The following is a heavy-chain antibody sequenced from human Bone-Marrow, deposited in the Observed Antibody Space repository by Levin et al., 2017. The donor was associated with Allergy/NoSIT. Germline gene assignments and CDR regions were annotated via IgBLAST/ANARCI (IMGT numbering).Heavy chain of an antibody. D-gene: IGHD3-22*01. CDR2: IRGSGANA. J-gene: IGHJ4*02. CDR1: GFTFSNYA. V-gene: IGHV3-23*01. CDR3: AHRNVYDGSTHHSMIDFDY. Sequence: GGSLRLSCAASGFTFSNYAMTWVRQAPGKGLEWVSAIRGSGANAYYADSVKGRFTVSRDNSKNTLYLQMSSLRAEDTAVYYCAHRNVYDGSTHHSMIDFDYWGQGTLVTVSS.